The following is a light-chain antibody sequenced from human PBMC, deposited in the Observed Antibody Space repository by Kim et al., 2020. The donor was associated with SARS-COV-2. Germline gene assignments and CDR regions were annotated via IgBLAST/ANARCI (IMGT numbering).Light chain of an antibody. J-gene: IGKJ4*01. CDR2: GAS. CDR1: QSVRSN. CDR3: QQYNNWPLT. Sequence: EIVMTQSPATLSVSPGERATLSCRATQSVRSNLGWYQQKPGQAPRLLIYGASTRATGIPARFSGSGSGTEFTLTISSLQSEDFAVYYCQQYNNWPLTLGGGTKVDIK. V-gene: IGKV3-15*01.